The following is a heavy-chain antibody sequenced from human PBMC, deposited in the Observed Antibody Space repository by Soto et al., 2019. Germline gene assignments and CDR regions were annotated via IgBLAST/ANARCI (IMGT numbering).Heavy chain of an antibody. CDR3: ARISGPIGAGSDY. D-gene: IGHD1-26*01. CDR1: GGSISSSSYY. CDR2: IYYSGST. Sequence: SETLSLTCTVSGGSISSSSYYWGWIRQPPGKGLEWIGSIYYSGSTYYNPSLKSRVTISVDTSKNQFSLKLSSVTAADTAVYYSARISGPIGAGSDYWGQGTLVTVS. J-gene: IGHJ4*02. V-gene: IGHV4-39*01.